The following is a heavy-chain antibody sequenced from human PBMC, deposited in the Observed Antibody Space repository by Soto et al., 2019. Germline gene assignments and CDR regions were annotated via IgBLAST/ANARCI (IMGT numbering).Heavy chain of an antibody. CDR1: GGSISSGGYY. J-gene: IGHJ6*02. CDR2: IYYSGST. V-gene: IGHV4-31*03. Sequence: PSETLSLTCTVSGGSISSGGYYWSWIRPHPGKGLEWIGYIYYSGSTYYNPSLKSRVTISVDTSKNQFSLKLSSVTAADTAVYYCARSQKGLKYYDYVWGSYRYPLGMDVWGQGTTVTVSS. D-gene: IGHD3-16*02. CDR3: ARSQKGLKYYDYVWGSYRYPLGMDV.